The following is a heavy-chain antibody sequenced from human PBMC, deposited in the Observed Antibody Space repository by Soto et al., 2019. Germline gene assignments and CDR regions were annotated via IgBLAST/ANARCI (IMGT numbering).Heavy chain of an antibody. CDR2: IIPILGIA. V-gene: IGHV1-69*04. CDR3: ARELGVGCSSTSCFPPKYDAFDI. CDR1: GGTFSSYT. J-gene: IGHJ3*02. D-gene: IGHD2-2*01. Sequence: ASVKVSCKASGGTFSSYTISWVRQAPGQGLEWMGRIIPILGIANYAQKFQGRVTITADKSTSTAYMELSSLRSEDTAVYYCARELGVGCSSTSCFPPKYDAFDIWGQGTMVTVSS.